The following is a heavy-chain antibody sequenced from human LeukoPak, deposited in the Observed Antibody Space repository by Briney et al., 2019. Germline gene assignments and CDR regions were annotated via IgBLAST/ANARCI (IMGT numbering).Heavy chain of an antibody. CDR1: GFMLSSTW. V-gene: IGHV3-74*01. Sequence: PGGSLRLSCAASGFMLSSTWMHWVRQAPGKGLVWVSGINSDATSTSYADSVRGRFTISRDDAKNTMYLQMNSLRAEDTAMYYCVRGSPGYSSSWHAYWGQGTLVTVSS. CDR3: VRGSPGYSSSWHAY. J-gene: IGHJ4*02. D-gene: IGHD6-13*01. CDR2: INSDATST.